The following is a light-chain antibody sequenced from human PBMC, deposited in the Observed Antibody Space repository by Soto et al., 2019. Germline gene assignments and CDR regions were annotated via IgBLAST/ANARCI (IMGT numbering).Light chain of an antibody. J-gene: IGKJ5*01. CDR1: PSVTNY. Sequence: EIVMTQSPATLSVSPVEIATLSCRASPSVTNYLAWYQHKPGQAPRLLMYGASSRATGIPDRFSGSGSGTDFTLTISRLEPEDFAVYYCQQYGSSPPITFGQGTRLEIK. CDR2: GAS. V-gene: IGKV3-20*01. CDR3: QQYGSSPPIT.